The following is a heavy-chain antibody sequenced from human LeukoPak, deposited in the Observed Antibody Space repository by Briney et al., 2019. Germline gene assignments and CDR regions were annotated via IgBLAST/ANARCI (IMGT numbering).Heavy chain of an antibody. D-gene: IGHD3-10*01. J-gene: IGHJ4*02. V-gene: IGHV1-8*01. CDR2: MNPNRGNT. CDR1: GYTFTSYD. CDR3: ARGIWFGELKFDY. Sequence: GASVKVSCKASGYTFTSYDINWVRQPTGQGVEGMGWMNPNRGNTGYAQKFQGRGTMTRNTSISTAYIEVSSLISEDTAGYYWARGIWFGELKFDYWGQGTLVTVSS.